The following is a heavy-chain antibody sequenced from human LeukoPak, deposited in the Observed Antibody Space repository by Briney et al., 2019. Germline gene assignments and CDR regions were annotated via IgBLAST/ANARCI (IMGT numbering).Heavy chain of an antibody. Sequence: PGGSLRLSCAASGFTFSSYGMHWVRQTPGKGLEWVAFIRYDGSNKYYADSVKGRFTISRDNSKNTLYLQMNSLRAEDTAVYYCAKHPGIAVAGYFDYWGQGTLVTVSS. CDR2: IRYDGSNK. CDR1: GFTFSSYG. D-gene: IGHD6-19*01. J-gene: IGHJ4*02. CDR3: AKHPGIAVAGYFDY. V-gene: IGHV3-30*02.